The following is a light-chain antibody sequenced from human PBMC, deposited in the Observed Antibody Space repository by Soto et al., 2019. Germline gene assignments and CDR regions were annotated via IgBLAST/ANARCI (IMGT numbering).Light chain of an antibody. Sequence: QSVLTQPPSASGTPGQRVTISCSGRFSNIGSNYVYWYQQLPGTAPKLLIFTNDQRTSGVPGRFSGPKSGTSASLAISGLRSEDEADYYCAVWDDSLRGWVFGGGTKVTVL. CDR2: TND. CDR3: AVWDDSLRGWV. CDR1: FSNIGSNY. V-gene: IGLV1-47*02. J-gene: IGLJ3*02.